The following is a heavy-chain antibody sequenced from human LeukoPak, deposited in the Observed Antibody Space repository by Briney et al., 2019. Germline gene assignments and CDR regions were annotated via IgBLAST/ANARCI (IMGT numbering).Heavy chain of an antibody. Sequence: SSETLSLTCTVSGGSISSYYWSWLRQHPGKGLEWIGYIYYSGSTYYNPSLKSRVTISVDTSKNQFSLKLSSVTAADTAVYYCASSIVVVPAAQTDAFDIWGQGTMVTVSS. J-gene: IGHJ3*02. D-gene: IGHD2-2*01. CDR3: ASSIVVVPAAQTDAFDI. CDR1: GGSISSYY. CDR2: IYYSGST. V-gene: IGHV4-59*06.